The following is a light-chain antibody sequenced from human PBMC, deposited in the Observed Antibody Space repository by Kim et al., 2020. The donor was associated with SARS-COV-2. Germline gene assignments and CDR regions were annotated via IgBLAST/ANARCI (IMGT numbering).Light chain of an antibody. CDR2: DVS. CDR3: SSHTKSSSPYV. J-gene: IGLJ1*01. Sequence: QSALTQPASVSGSPGQSITISCTGTSGDVGGYNYVSWYQQHPGKAPRLMIFDVSNRPSGVSNRFSGSKSGNTASLTISGLQADDEADYYCSSHTKSSSPYVFGPGTKVTVL. CDR1: SGDVGGYNY. V-gene: IGLV2-14*03.